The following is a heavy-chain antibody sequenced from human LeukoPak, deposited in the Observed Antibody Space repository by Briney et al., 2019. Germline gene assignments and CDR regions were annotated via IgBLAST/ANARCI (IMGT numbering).Heavy chain of an antibody. D-gene: IGHD6-6*01. CDR2: SYYKVST. CDR1: GGSISNHY. Sequence: PSETLSLTCSVSGGSISNHYWSWIRQSPEKGLEWIGYSYYKVSTNYNPSLRSRVTISIDTSKNQFSLKLSSVTAADTAVYFCVGRKYSSSYFDYWGQGTLVTVSS. V-gene: IGHV4-59*03. CDR3: VGRKYSSSYFDY. J-gene: IGHJ4*02.